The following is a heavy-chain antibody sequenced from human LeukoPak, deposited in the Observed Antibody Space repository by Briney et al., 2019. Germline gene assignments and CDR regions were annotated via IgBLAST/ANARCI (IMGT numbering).Heavy chain of an antibody. Sequence: GESLKISCRGSGYSFATYWIGWVRQMPGKGLEWLGIIYPDDSDTRYSPSFQGQVTISADKSIRTAYLQWSSLKASDTAIYYCARQGDGYNFFDYWGQGTLVTVSS. V-gene: IGHV5-51*01. CDR1: GYSFATYW. J-gene: IGHJ4*02. D-gene: IGHD5-24*01. CDR3: ARQGDGYNFFDY. CDR2: IYPDDSDT.